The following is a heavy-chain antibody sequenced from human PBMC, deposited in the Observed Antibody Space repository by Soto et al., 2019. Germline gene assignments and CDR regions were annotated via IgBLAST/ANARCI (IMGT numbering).Heavy chain of an antibody. J-gene: IGHJ5*02. CDR3: AREGGDSSSSGWFDP. CDR1: GGSISSSSYY. D-gene: IGHD6-13*01. CDR2: IYYSGST. Sequence: SETLSLTCTVSGGSISSSSYYWGWIRQPPGKGLEWIGSIYYSGSTYYNPSLKSRVTISVDTSKNQFSLKLSSVTAADTAVYYCAREGGDSSSSGWFDPWGQGTLVTVSS. V-gene: IGHV4-39*07.